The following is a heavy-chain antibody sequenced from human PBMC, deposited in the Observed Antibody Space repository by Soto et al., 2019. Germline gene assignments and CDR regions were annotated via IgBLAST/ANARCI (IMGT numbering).Heavy chain of an antibody. V-gene: IGHV4-59*01. D-gene: IGHD1-1*01. CDR1: GGYISSYY. Sequence: SETLSLTCTVSGGYISSYYWSWIRQPPGKGLEWIGYIYYSGSTNYNPSLKSRVTISVDTSKNQFSLKLSSVTAADTAVYYCASYGSTGIFDYWGQGTLVTVSS. CDR3: ASYGSTGIFDY. J-gene: IGHJ4*02. CDR2: IYYSGST.